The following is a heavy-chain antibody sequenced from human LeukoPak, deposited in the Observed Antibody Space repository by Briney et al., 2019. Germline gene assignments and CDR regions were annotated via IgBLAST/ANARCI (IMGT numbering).Heavy chain of an antibody. CDR1: GYTFTSYG. CDR3: ARDTFGELDGY. CDR2: ISAYNGNT. D-gene: IGHD3-10*01. V-gene: IGHV1-18*01. Sequence: AASVTVSCTASGYTFTSYGISWVRQAPGQGLEWMGWISAYNGNTSYAQKLQGRVTMTTDTSTSTAYMELRSLRSDDTAVYYCARDTFGELDGYWGQGTLVTVSS. J-gene: IGHJ4*02.